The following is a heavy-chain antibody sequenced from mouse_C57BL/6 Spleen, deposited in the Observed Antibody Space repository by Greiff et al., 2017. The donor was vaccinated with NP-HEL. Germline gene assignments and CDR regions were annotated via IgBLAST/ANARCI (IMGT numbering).Heavy chain of an antibody. J-gene: IGHJ4*01. CDR3: ARPGGSSLYYAMDY. CDR1: GFTFSDYG. CDR2: ISSGSSTI. Sequence: EVNVVESGGGLVKPGGSLKLSCAASGFTFSDYGMHWVRQAPEKGLEWVAYISSGSSTIYYADTVKGRFTISRDNAKNTLFLQMTSLRSEDTAMYYCARPGGSSLYYAMDYWGQGTSVTVSA. V-gene: IGHV5-17*01. D-gene: IGHD1-1*01.